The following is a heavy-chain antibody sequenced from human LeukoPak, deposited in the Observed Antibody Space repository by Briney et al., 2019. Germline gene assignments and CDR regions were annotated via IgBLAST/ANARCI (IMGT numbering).Heavy chain of an antibody. V-gene: IGHV3-7*01. Sequence: GGSLRLSCAASGFTFSGYWMSWVRQTPEKGLEWVANIKQDGYEKYYVDSVKGRFTISRDNAKNSLYLQMNSLRADDTAIYYCARDKIVGPTTLDYWGQGTLVTVSS. J-gene: IGHJ4*02. CDR2: IKQDGYEK. CDR3: ARDKIVGPTTLDY. D-gene: IGHD1-26*01. CDR1: GFTFSGYW.